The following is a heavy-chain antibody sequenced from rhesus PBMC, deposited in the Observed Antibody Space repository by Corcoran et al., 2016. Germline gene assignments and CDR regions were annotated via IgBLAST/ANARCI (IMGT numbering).Heavy chain of an antibody. CDR3: ARGLLYIAAAY. Sequence: QVQLQGSGPGLVKPSETLSLSCAVSGGSISDDDYWHWIRPPPGKGLEWIGDIYGSDGATNYNPSLKNRVTISIDTSKNHFSLKRNSVTAADTAVYYCARGLLYIAAAYWGQGVLVTVSS. CDR1: GGSISDDDY. J-gene: IGHJ4*01. D-gene: IGHD6-13*01. CDR2: IYGSDGAT. V-gene: IGHV4-106*01.